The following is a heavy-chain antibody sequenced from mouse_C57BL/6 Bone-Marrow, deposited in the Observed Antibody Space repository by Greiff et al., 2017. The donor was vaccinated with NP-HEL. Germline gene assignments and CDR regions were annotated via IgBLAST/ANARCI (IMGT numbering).Heavy chain of an antibody. V-gene: IGHV1-55*01. CDR2: IYPGSGST. CDR1: GYTFTSYW. D-gene: IGHD1-1*01. CDR3: ARWHYYGSSYDAMDY. J-gene: IGHJ4*01. Sequence: QVHVKQPGAELVKPGASVKMSCKASGYTFTSYWITWVKQRPGQGLEWIGDIYPGSGSTNYNEQFKRKATLTVDTSSSTDYMQLSSLTSEDSAVYYCARWHYYGSSYDAMDYWGQGTSVTVAS.